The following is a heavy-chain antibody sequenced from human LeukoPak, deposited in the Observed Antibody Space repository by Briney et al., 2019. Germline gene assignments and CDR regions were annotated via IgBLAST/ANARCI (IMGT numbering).Heavy chain of an antibody. CDR3: AIDPGYSSGWYEGYFDY. V-gene: IGHV1-69*05. J-gene: IGHJ4*02. Sequence: SVKVSCKASGGTFSSYAISWVRQAPGQGLEWMGRIIPIFGTANYAQKFQGRVTITTDESTSTAYMELSSLRSEDTAVYYCAIDPGYSSGWYEGYFDYWGQGTLVTVSS. CDR1: GGTFSSYA. CDR2: IIPIFGTA. D-gene: IGHD6-19*01.